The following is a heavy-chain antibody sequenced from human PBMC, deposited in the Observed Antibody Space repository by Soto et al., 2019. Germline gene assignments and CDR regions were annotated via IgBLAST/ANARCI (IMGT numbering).Heavy chain of an antibody. V-gene: IGHV3-30-3*01. CDR2: ISYDGSNK. CDR1: GFTFSSYA. D-gene: IGHD1-1*01. J-gene: IGHJ3*02. Sequence: QVQLVESGGGVVQPGRSLRLSCAASGFTFSSYAMHWVRQAPGKGLEWVAVISYDGSNKYYADSVKGRFTISRDNSKNTLYLQMNSRRAEDTAVYYCARGYNWNVGEAFDIWGQGTMVTVSS. CDR3: ARGYNWNVGEAFDI.